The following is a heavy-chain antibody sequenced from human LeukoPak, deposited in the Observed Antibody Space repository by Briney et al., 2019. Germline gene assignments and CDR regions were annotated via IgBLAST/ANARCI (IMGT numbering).Heavy chain of an antibody. CDR2: ISGSGGST. CDR1: GFTFSSYA. D-gene: IGHD4-23*01. CDR3: AKGTTVVMYYFDY. J-gene: IGHJ4*02. Sequence: WGSLRLSCAASGFTFSSYAMSWVRQAPGKGLEWVSAISGSGGSTYYADSVKGRFTISRDNSKNTLYLQMNSLRAEDTAVYYCAKGTTVVMYYFDYWGQGTLVTVSS. V-gene: IGHV3-23*01.